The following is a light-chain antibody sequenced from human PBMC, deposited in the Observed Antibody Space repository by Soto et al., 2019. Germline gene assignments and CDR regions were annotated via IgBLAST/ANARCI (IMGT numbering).Light chain of an antibody. J-gene: IGKJ1*01. CDR2: GAS. V-gene: IGKV3-20*01. CDR1: QSVSSSH. Sequence: EIVLTHSPGTLSLSPGERATLSCRASQSVSSSHLAWYQQKPGQAPRLLIYGASNRATGIPDRFSGSGSGTDFTLTISRLEPEDFAVYYCQQYDTSSWTFGQGTKVEIK. CDR3: QQYDTSSWT.